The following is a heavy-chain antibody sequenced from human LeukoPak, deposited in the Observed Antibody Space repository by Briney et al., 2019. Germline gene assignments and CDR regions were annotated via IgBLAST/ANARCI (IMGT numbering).Heavy chain of an antibody. J-gene: IGHJ4*02. CDR1: GGSISSGGYY. Sequence: SQTLSLTCTVSGGSISSGGYYWSWIRQPPGKGLEWIGYIYHSGSTYYNPSLKSRVTISVDRSKNQFSLKLSSVTAADTAVYYCARAPSLGPLYWGQGTLVTVSS. CDR2: IYHSGST. CDR3: ARAPSLGPLY. V-gene: IGHV4-30-2*01.